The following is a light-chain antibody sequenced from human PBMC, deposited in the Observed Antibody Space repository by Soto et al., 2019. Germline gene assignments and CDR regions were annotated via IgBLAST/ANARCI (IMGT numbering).Light chain of an antibody. CDR2: DAS. V-gene: IGKV1-12*01. Sequence: DIQMTQSPSSVSASVGDRVTITCRASQGISTWLAWYQQTPGKAPKLLIYDASTLQSGVPSRFSGSGSGTNFTLTISSLQPEDFVSYYCQQAISFPLTFGQGTRLDIK. CDR1: QGISTW. J-gene: IGKJ5*01. CDR3: QQAISFPLT.